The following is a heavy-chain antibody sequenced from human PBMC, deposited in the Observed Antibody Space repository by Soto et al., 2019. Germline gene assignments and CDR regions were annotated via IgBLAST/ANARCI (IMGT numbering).Heavy chain of an antibody. CDR2: TYYRSKWYN. CDR1: VDSVSSNSAA. Sequence: SQTLSLTCAISVDSVSSNSAAWNWIRQSPSRGLEWLGRTYYRSKWYNDYAVSVKSRITINPDTSKNQFSLQLNSVTPEDTAVYYCAREKEWELLPSYYYYGMDVWGQGTTVTVSS. D-gene: IGHD1-26*01. J-gene: IGHJ6*02. V-gene: IGHV6-1*01. CDR3: AREKEWELLPSYYYYGMDV.